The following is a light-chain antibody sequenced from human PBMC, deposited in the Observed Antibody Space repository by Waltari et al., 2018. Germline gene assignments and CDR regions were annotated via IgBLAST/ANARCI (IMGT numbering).Light chain of an antibody. V-gene: IGLV1-51*02. CDR3: GSLDSSLSLV. J-gene: IGLJ2*01. Sequence: QSVLTQPPSLSAAPGQKVTISCSGSSSNIGYNFVSWYQQFPGTAPKLLIYENKKRPAASPDRFAGSKSATSGTLVITGGQTGDEADYYSGSLDSSLSLVFGGGTKLSGL. CDR2: ENK. CDR1: SSNIGYNF.